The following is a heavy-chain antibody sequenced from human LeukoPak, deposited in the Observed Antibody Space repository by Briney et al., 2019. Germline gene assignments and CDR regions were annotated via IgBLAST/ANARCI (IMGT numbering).Heavy chain of an antibody. Sequence: EASVKVSCKASGFTFTSRSAVQWVRQARGQRLEWIGWIVVGSDNTNYAQKFQERVTITRDMSTSTAYMELSSLRSEDTAVYYCAAPYSSTWFDYWGQGTLVTVPS. CDR3: AAPYSSTWFDY. CDR1: GFTFTSRSA. CDR2: IVVGSDNT. D-gene: IGHD6-13*01. V-gene: IGHV1-58*01. J-gene: IGHJ4*02.